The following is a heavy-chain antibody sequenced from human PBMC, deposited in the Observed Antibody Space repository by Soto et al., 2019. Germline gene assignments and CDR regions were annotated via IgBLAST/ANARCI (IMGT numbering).Heavy chain of an antibody. J-gene: IGHJ6*02. CDR3: ARETCSGGSCYSPYYYYYGMDV. V-gene: IGHV3-33*01. D-gene: IGHD2-15*01. CDR2: IWSDGSNK. CDR1: GFTFSSYG. Sequence: QVQLVASGGGVVQPGRSLRLSCAASGFTFSSYGMHWVRQAPGKGLEWVAVIWSDGSNKYYADSLKGRFTISRDNSKNTLYLQMNSLRAEDTAVYYCARETCSGGSCYSPYYYYYGMDVWGQGTTVIVSS.